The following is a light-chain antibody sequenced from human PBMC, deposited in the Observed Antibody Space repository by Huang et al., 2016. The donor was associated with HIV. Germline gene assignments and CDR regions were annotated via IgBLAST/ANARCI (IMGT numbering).Light chain of an antibody. CDR3: QQYYRTPLT. CDR2: WAS. CDR1: QSLLDSALNKDK. V-gene: IGKV4-1*01. J-gene: IGKJ4*01. Sequence: DIVMTQSPDSLAVSLGERATINCRSTQSLLDSALNKDKLAWYQQKPGQPPRLLIYWASTRESAVPDRIVGSGSWTDFTLTISSLQAEDVAVYYCQQYYRTPLTFGGGTKVEIK.